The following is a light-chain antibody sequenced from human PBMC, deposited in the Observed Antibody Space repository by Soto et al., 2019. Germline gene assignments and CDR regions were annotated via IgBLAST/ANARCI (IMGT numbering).Light chain of an antibody. Sequence: EMLMTQSPATLSVSPGERATLSCRASQGVGSNLAWYQQKPGQAPRLLIYGASTRATGIPARFSGSGSGTEFTLTISGLQAEDFAVYYCQQYDAWPPGTFGQGTKLEIK. J-gene: IGKJ1*01. CDR2: GAS. CDR3: QQYDAWPPGT. CDR1: QGVGSN. V-gene: IGKV3-15*01.